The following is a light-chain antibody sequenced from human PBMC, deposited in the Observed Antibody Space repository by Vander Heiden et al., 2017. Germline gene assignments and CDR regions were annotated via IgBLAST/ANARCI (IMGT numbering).Light chain of an antibody. CDR1: QGISNL. J-gene: IGKJ4*01. V-gene: IGKV1-9*01. Sequence: DIQLKKNTSFLSASVGDRVTITCRASQGISNLLAWYQQKPGKGPNLLIYAASTLQSGVPSRFSGSGSGTEFTLTISSLQPEDSATYYCQKFNNFPITFGGGTKVEIK. CDR2: AAS. CDR3: QKFNNFPIT.